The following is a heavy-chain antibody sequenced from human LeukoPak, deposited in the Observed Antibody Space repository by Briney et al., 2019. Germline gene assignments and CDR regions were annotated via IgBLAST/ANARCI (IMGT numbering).Heavy chain of an antibody. D-gene: IGHD6-13*01. J-gene: IGHJ4*02. V-gene: IGHV3-53*01. CDR2: IYSGGST. CDR1: GFTVSSNY. Sequence: GGSLRLSCAASGFTVSSNYMSWVRQAPGKGLEWVSVIYSGGSTYYADSVKGRFTISRDNSKNTLYLQMNSLRAEDTAVYYCAKQAAAVGRTPFDYWGQGTLVTVSS. CDR3: AKQAAAVGRTPFDY.